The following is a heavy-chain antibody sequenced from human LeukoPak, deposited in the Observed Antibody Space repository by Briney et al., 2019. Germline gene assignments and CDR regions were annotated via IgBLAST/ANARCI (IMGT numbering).Heavy chain of an antibody. CDR2: INQDGTEK. D-gene: IGHD3-10*01. CDR1: GLTISSYW. Sequence: GGSLRLSCEVSGLTISSYWMTWVRQAPGKGLEWVANINQDGTEKYYVDSVKGRFTISRDYAKNSLYLQMNSLRVEDTAVYYCAKVAKYYYGPETYYFFEQWGQGTPVTASS. CDR3: AKVAKYYYGPETYYFFEQ. V-gene: IGHV3-7*01. J-gene: IGHJ4*02.